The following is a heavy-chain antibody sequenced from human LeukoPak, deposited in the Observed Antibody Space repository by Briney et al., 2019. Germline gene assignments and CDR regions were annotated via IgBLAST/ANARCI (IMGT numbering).Heavy chain of an antibody. D-gene: IGHD5-12*01. V-gene: IGHV4-39*07. CDR1: GGSISSSSYY. CDR3: ARDLPDIVATNWYFDL. Sequence: SETLSLTCTVSGGSISSSSYYWGWIRQPPGKGLEWIGSVYYSGSTNYNPSLKSRVTISVDTSKNQFSLKLSSVTAADTAVYYCARDLPDIVATNWYFDLWGRGTLVTVSS. CDR2: VYYSGST. J-gene: IGHJ2*01.